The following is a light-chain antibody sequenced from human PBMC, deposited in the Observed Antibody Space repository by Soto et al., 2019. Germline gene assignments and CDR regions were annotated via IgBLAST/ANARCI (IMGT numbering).Light chain of an antibody. CDR2: ASS. J-gene: IGKJ4*01. CDR1: QSISSS. Sequence: DIQVTQSPSSLSASVGDRVTITCRASQSISSSLNWYRQKPGKAPTVLISASSSLQSGVPSRFSGSGSGTDFTLTISSLQPEDFATYYCQQSYSTPLTFGGGTKVEIK. V-gene: IGKV1-39*01. CDR3: QQSYSTPLT.